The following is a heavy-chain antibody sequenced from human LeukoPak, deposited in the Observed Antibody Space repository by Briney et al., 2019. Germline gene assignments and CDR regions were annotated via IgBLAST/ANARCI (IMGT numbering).Heavy chain of an antibody. D-gene: IGHD4-11*01. CDR1: GGSISSYY. J-gene: IGHJ6*03. V-gene: IGHV4-59*01. Sequence: SETLSLTSAVSGGSISSYYWSWIRQPPGKGLEWIGYIYYSGSTSYNPSLKSRVTISVDTSKNQFSLKLSSVTAADTAVYYCARAATVTTLRYYYYYYYMDVWGKGTTVTVSS. CDR3: ARAATVTTLRYYYYYYYMDV. CDR2: IYYSGST.